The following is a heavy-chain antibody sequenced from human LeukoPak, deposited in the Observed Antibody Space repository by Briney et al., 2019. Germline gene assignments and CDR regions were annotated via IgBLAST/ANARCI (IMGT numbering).Heavy chain of an antibody. CDR3: ARASSKQLAGYLPDGFDI. D-gene: IGHD3-9*01. V-gene: IGHV3-21*01. Sequence: GGSLRLSCAASGLTFSSYSMNWVRQAPGKGLEWVSSISSSGTYVYYADSVKGRFTISRDNAKNSLSLQMNSLRADDAAVYYCARASSKQLAGYLPDGFDIWGQGTMVTVSS. CDR1: GLTFSSYS. CDR2: ISSSGTYV. J-gene: IGHJ3*02.